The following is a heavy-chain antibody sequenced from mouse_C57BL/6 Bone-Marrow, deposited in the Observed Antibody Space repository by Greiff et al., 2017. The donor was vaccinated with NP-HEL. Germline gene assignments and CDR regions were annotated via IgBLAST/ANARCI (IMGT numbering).Heavy chain of an antibody. J-gene: IGHJ2*01. CDR2: INPHNGGT. D-gene: IGHD2-5*01. CDR1: GYTFTDYY. CDR3: ARDYSNYVGDY. V-gene: IGHV1-26*01. Sequence: EVQLQQSGPELVKPGASVKISCKASGYTFTDYYMNWVKQSHGKSLEWIGDINPHNGGTSYNQKFKGKATLTVDKSSSTAYMELRSLTSEDSAVYYCARDYSNYVGDYWGQGTTLTVSS.